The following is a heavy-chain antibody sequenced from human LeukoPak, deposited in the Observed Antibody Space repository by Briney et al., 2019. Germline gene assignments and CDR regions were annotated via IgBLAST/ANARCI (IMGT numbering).Heavy chain of an antibody. J-gene: IGHJ4*02. D-gene: IGHD3-22*01. Sequence: GGSLRLSCAASGFSVSSSYMSWVRQAPGKGLEWVSVISSGGSTYYADSVRGRFTIFRDNSKNTVYLQMNSLRAEDTAVYYCARAGYYDSSGYYDYWGQGTLVTVSS. CDR2: ISSGGST. V-gene: IGHV3-53*01. CDR1: GFSVSSSY. CDR3: ARAGYYDSSGYYDY.